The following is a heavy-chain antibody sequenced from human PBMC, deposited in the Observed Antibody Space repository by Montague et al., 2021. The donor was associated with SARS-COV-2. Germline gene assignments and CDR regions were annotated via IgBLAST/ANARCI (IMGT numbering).Heavy chain of an antibody. V-gene: IGHV6-1*01. CDR1: GDSVSTNNTT. D-gene: IGHD6-13*01. CDR2: TYCRSKWYN. J-gene: IGHJ4*02. Sequence: CAISGDSVSTNNTTWNGVRQSQSGDLEWLGRTYCRSKWYNDYAVSVKSRITINPDTSKNQFSLQLKSVTPKDTAIYFCGRVFASAGTFDFWGQGTLVTVSS. CDR3: GRVFASAGTFDF.